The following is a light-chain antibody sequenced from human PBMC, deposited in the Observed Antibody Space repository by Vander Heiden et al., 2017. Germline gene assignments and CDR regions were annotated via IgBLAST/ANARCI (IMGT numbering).Light chain of an antibody. V-gene: IGKV3-15*01. CDR3: QQYHNWPPYT. Sequence: EVELTQSPATLSVSPGERAPFSCRASQWISSSLSWYQQKLGQAPRLLLYGASTRATGVPARFSGSGSGTEFTLTISSLQSEDFAVYYCQQYHNWPPYTFGQGTKLEIK. CDR1: QWISSS. CDR2: GAS. J-gene: IGKJ2*01.